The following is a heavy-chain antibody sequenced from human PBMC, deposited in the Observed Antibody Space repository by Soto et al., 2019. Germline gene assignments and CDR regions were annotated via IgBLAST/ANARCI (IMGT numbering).Heavy chain of an antibody. CDR2: IKQDGSET. J-gene: IGHJ4*02. CDR3: ARSYATGFLSGY. Sequence: EVHLVESGGGLVRPGESLRLSCAASGFTFTNFRMSWLRQAPGKGLEWVANIKQDGSETRYVDSVKGRFTISRDNAKNSLFLQMNSLRAEDTALYFSARSYATGFLSGYWGQGTLVTVST. V-gene: IGHV3-7*01. CDR1: GFTFTNFR. D-gene: IGHD3-10*01.